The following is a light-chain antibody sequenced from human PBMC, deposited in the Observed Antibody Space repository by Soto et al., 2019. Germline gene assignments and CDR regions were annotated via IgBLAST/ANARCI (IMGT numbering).Light chain of an antibody. V-gene: IGKV2-30*01. J-gene: IGKJ1*01. Sequence: DVVLTQSPLSLPVALGQPASISCRSSQSLVFSDGNTYLNWFQQRPVQSPRRLIYEVSNRDSGVPDRFSGSGSGTEFTLKISIVEAEDVGVYYCMQGTRLLWTVGQGTKVEIK. CDR2: EVS. CDR1: QSLVFSDGNTY. CDR3: MQGTRLLWT.